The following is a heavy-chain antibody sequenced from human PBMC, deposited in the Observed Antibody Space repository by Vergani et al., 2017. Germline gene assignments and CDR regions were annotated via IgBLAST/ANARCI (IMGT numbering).Heavy chain of an antibody. J-gene: IGHJ5*02. V-gene: IGHV4-34*01. CDR1: GGSFSDYY. CDR2: INHSGST. D-gene: IGHD3-3*01. CDR3: ARGKTRVWGGYYTGISQPGRCVDP. Sequence: QVRLQQWGAGLLQPSETLSLTCAVYGGSFSDYYWSWLRQPPGKGLEWIGEINHSGSTTYNPYLKSRVTISVDTSKTKFSLKLSSVTAADTAVYYCARGKTRVWGGYYTGISQPGRCVDPWGQGTLVIVSS.